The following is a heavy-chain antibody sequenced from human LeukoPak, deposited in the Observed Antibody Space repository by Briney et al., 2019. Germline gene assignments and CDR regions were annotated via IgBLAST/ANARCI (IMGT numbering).Heavy chain of an antibody. D-gene: IGHD2-15*01. CDR2: IYHSGST. CDR1: GYSISSGYY. J-gene: IGHJ5*02. V-gene: IGHV4-38-2*02. Sequence: ETLSLTCTVSGYSISSGYYWGWIRQPPGKGLEWIAGIYHSGSTYYYPSLKSRVTISVDTPKNQFSLKLSSVTAADTAVYYCARDLFGVAARFDPWGQGTLVTVSS. CDR3: ARDLFGVAARFDP.